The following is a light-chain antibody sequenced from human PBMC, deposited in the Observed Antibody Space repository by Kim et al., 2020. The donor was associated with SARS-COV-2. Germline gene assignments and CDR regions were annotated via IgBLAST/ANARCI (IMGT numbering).Light chain of an antibody. CDR3: QQYNNWPPLT. V-gene: IGKV3-15*01. CDR2: GAS. J-gene: IGKJ4*01. Sequence: SPGESATLSCGASQSVSNNLAWYQQKPGQAPRLLIYGASSRATGVPARFSGSGSGTEFTLTISSLQSEDFAVYYCQQYNNWPPLTFGGGTKVDIK. CDR1: QSVSNN.